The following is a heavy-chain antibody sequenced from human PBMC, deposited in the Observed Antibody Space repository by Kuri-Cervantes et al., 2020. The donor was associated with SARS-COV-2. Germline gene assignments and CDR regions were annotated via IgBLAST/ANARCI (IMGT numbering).Heavy chain of an antibody. CDR1: GFTFSSYS. CDR2: ISSSSSYI. Sequence: GGSLRLSCAASGFTFSSYSMNWVRQAPGKGLEWVSSISSSSSYIYYADSVKGRFTISRDNAKNSLYLPMNSLRAEDTAVYYCAREDYDFWRSPYYYYMDVWGKGTTVTVSS. CDR3: AREDYDFWRSPYYYYMDV. J-gene: IGHJ6*03. V-gene: IGHV3-21*01. D-gene: IGHD3-3*01.